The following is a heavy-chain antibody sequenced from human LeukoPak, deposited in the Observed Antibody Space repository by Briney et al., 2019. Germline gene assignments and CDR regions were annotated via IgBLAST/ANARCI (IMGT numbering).Heavy chain of an antibody. CDR1: GYSISSGYY. V-gene: IGHV4-38-2*02. J-gene: IGHJ3*02. CDR2: IYHSGST. D-gene: IGHD5-24*01. CDR3: ARENGYNQPGAFDI. Sequence: SETLSLTCSVSGYSISSGYYWGWIRQAPGKGLEWIGSIYHSGSTYHNPSLKSRVTISVDTSKNQFSLKLSSVTAADTAVYYCARENGYNQPGAFDIWGQGTMVTVSS.